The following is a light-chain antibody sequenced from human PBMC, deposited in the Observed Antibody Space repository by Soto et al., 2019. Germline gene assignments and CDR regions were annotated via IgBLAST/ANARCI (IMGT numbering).Light chain of an antibody. CDR1: SSDVGSYNL. CDR3: CSYAGSSTWV. V-gene: IGLV2-23*02. Sequence: QSALTQPASVSGSPGQPITISCTGTSSDVGSYNLVSWYQQRPGKAPKLMIYEVSKRPSGVSNRFSGSKSGNTASLTISGLQAEDEADYSCCSYAGSSTWVFGGGTKLTVL. CDR2: EVS. J-gene: IGLJ3*02.